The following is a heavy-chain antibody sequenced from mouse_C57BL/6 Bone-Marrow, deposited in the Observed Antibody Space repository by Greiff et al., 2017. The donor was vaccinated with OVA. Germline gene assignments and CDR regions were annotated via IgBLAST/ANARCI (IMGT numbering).Heavy chain of an antibody. CDR3: VRGGIYYYGSSPFYAMDY. J-gene: IGHJ4*01. CDR1: GFTFNTYA. Sequence: EVKLMESGGGLVQPKGSLKLSCAASGFTFNTYAMHWVRQAPGKGLEWVARIRSKSSNYATYYADSVKDRFTISRDDSQSMLYLQMNNLKTEDTAMYYCVRGGIYYYGSSPFYAMDYWGQGTSVTVSS. CDR2: IRSKSSNYAT. D-gene: IGHD1-1*01. V-gene: IGHV10-3*01.